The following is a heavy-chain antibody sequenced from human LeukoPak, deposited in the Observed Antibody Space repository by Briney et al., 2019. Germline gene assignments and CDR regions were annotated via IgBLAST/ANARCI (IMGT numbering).Heavy chain of an antibody. CDR1: GYTFTSYG. CDR3: ARDRVSSGKYYYYGMDV. Sequence: GASVKVSCKASGYTFTSYGISWVRQAPGQGLEWMGWISAYNGNTNYAQKLQGRVTMTTDTSTSTAYMELRSLRSDDTAVYYCARDRVSSGKYYYYGMDVWGQGTTVTVSS. D-gene: IGHD6-19*01. CDR2: ISAYNGNT. V-gene: IGHV1-18*01. J-gene: IGHJ6*02.